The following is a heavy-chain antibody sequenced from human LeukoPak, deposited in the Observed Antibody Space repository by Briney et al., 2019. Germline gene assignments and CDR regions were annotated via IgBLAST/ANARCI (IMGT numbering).Heavy chain of an antibody. Sequence: SETLSLTCAVSGGSISSYYWSWVRQPPGKGLEWIGYFYYSGSTNYNPSLKSRVTISVDTSKNQFSLKLNSVTAADTAVYYCARMTHVSDSGGNYFAAYFQEWGQGILVVVSS. CDR1: GGSISSYY. CDR2: FYYSGST. CDR3: ARMTHVSDSGGNYFAAYFQE. D-gene: IGHD3-22*01. V-gene: IGHV4-59*01. J-gene: IGHJ1*01.